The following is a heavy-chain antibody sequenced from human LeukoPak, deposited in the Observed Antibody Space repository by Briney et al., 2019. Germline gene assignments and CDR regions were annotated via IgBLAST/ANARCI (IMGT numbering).Heavy chain of an antibody. D-gene: IGHD3-3*01. CDR3: ATYSGYYYY. V-gene: IGHV1-24*01. CDR2: FDTEDGET. CDR1: GYTLTELA. Sequence: ASVKVSCKVSGYTLTELAMHWVRQAPGEGLEWMGGFDTEDGETVYAQKFQGRVTMTEDTSTDTAYMELSNLSSEDTAVYFCATYSGYYYYWGQGNLVTVSS. J-gene: IGHJ4*02.